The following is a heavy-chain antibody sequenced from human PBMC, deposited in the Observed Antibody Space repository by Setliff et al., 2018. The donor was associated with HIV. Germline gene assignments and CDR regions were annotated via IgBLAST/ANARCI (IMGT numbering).Heavy chain of an antibody. V-gene: IGHV3-23*01. Sequence: PGGSLRLSCAASGFTFSNYAMSWVRQAPGEGLEWVSAILSTGERTFYADSVKGRFTISSDNSKNTVYLQMNSLRAEDTAEYYCAKELAASGLGYFDSWGRGILVTVSS. CDR1: GFTFSNYA. CDR3: AKELAASGLGYFDS. CDR2: ILSTGERT. J-gene: IGHJ4*02. D-gene: IGHD3-22*01.